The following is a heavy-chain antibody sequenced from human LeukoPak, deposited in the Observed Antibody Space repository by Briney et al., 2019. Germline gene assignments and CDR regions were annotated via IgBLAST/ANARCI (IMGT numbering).Heavy chain of an antibody. CDR2: IIPILGIA. Sequence: SVKVSCKASGGTFSSYAISWVRQAPGQGLEWMGRIIPILGIANYARKFQGRVTITADKSTSTAYMELSSLRSEDTAVYYCARGDQLLNSYYYYYGMDVWGQGTTVTVSS. V-gene: IGHV1-69*04. CDR3: ARGDQLLNSYYYYYGMDV. J-gene: IGHJ6*02. D-gene: IGHD2-2*01. CDR1: GGTFSSYA.